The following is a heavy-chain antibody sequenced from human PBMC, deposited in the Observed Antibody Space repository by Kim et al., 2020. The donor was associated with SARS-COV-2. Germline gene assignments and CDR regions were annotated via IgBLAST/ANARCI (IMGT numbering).Heavy chain of an antibody. Sequence: GGSLRLSCAASGFTFSSYAMSWVRQAPGKGLEWVSAISGSGGSTYYADSVKGRFTISRDNSKNTLYLQMNSLRAEDTAVYYCAKAPSGVGYYDSSGYYYEGYYGMDVWGQGTTVTVSS. CDR2: ISGSGGST. CDR3: AKAPSGVGYYDSSGYYYEGYYGMDV. CDR1: GFTFSSYA. V-gene: IGHV3-23*01. D-gene: IGHD3-22*01. J-gene: IGHJ6*02.